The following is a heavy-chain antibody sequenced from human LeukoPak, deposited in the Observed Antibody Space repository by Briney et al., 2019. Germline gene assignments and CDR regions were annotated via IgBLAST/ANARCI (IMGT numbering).Heavy chain of an antibody. CDR1: GYTFTSYY. D-gene: IGHD3-3*01. V-gene: IGHV1-46*01. Sequence: ASVKVSCKASGYTFTSYYMHWVRQAPGQGLEWMGIINPSGGSTSYAQKFQGRVTITADKSTSTAYMELSSLRSEDTAVYYCARALNYDFWSGTKKYYFDYWGQGTLVTVSS. CDR2: INPSGGST. CDR3: ARALNYDFWSGTKKYYFDY. J-gene: IGHJ4*02.